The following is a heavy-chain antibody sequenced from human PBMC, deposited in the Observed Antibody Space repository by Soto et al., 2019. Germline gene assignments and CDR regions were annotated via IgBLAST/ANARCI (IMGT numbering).Heavy chain of an antibody. J-gene: IGHJ4*02. V-gene: IGHV1-69*02. CDR3: ARDRDNSNWPNFDF. CDR2: VIPIFDIT. Sequence: QVQLVQSGSEVKKPGSSVKVSCKASGDTFSIYTISWVRQAPGQGLEWMGRVIPIFDITSYTQRIQGRVTITADKSTTTVYMELSSLRSEDTAVYYCARDRDNSNWPNFDFWGQGTLVTVSS. CDR1: GDTFSIYT. D-gene: IGHD6-13*01.